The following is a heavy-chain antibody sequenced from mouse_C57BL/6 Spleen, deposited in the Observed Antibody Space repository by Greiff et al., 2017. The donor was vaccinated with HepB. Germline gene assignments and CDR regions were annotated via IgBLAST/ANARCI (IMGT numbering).Heavy chain of an antibody. CDR1: GYSITSGYY. Sequence: ESGPGLVKPSQSLSLTCSVTGYSITSGYYWNWIRQFPGNKLEWMGYISYDGSNNYNPSLKNRISITRDTSKNQFFLKLNSVTTEDTATYYCARDRGGIGIWGQGTTLTVSS. CDR2: ISYDGSN. V-gene: IGHV3-6*01. CDR3: ARDRGGIGI. J-gene: IGHJ2*01. D-gene: IGHD3-1*01.